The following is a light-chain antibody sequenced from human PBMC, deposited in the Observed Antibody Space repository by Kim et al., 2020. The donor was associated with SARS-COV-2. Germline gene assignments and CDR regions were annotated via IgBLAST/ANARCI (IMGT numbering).Light chain of an antibody. CDR2: GAS. Sequence: EIVMTQSPATLSVSPGERATLSCRASQTVSGNLAWYQQKPGQAPRLVIYGASIRATGVPARFSGNGSGTEFTLTISSLQSEDFAVYYCQQYNNWPRTFGQGTKVDIK. CDR3: QQYNNWPRT. J-gene: IGKJ1*01. CDR1: QTVSGN. V-gene: IGKV3-15*01.